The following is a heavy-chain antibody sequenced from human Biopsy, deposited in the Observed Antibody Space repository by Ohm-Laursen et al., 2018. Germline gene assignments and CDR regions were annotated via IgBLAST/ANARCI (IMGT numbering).Heavy chain of an antibody. CDR1: GGSISSRNHY. J-gene: IGHJ4*02. V-gene: IGHV4-39*01. CDR3: ARHSLDDFWSGAHYYFDY. Sequence: GTLSLTCSVSGGSISSRNHYWGWLRQPPGKGLEWIGNVYYSGSTFYNSSLESRVTVSVDTSKNQFHLRLTSMSASDTAVYYCARHSLDDFWSGAHYYFDYWGLGTLVTVSS. CDR2: VYYSGST. D-gene: IGHD3-3*01.